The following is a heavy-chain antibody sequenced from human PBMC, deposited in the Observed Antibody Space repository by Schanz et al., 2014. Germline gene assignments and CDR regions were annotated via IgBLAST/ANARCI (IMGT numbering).Heavy chain of an antibody. J-gene: IGHJ6*02. CDR1: GFTFSSYG. CDR3: VKDLQRELLRDDHYYGMDV. Sequence: VYLVESGGGVVQPGRSLRLSCAASGFTFSSYGMHWVRQVPGKGLEWVAVVCYDGSKKYYADSVKGRFTTSRDNSKNTMYLQMNSLRAEDTAVYYCVKDLQRELLRDDHYYGMDVWGQGTTVTVSS. D-gene: IGHD1-26*01. V-gene: IGHV3-33*06. CDR2: VCYDGSKK.